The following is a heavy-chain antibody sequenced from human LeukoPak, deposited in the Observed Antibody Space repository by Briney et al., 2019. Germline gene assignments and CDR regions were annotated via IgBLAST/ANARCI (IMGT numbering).Heavy chain of an antibody. D-gene: IGHD3-9*01. CDR2: IWYDGSNK. V-gene: IGHV3-33*01. Sequence: PGGSLRLSCAASGFTFSSYGMHWVRQAPGKGLEWVAVIWYDGSNKYYADSVKGRFTISRDNSKNTLYLQMNSLRAEDTAVYYCARDGVVNDILTGEDAFDIWGQGTMVTVSS. CDR3: ARDGVVNDILTGEDAFDI. CDR1: GFTFSSYG. J-gene: IGHJ3*02.